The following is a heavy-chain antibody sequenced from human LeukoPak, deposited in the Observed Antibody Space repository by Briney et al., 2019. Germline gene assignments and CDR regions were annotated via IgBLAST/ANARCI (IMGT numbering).Heavy chain of an antibody. CDR1: GFTFISHE. CDR3: ARASYNSDWYFDQ. Sequence: GGSLRLSCAVSGFTFISHEVNWVRQAPGKGLEWISYISTSGSIIYYADSVKGRFTISRDNARNSLFLQMGSLKVEDTAVYYCARASYNSDWYFDQWGQGPLVTVSS. D-gene: IGHD6-19*01. CDR2: ISTSGSII. J-gene: IGHJ4*02. V-gene: IGHV3-48*03.